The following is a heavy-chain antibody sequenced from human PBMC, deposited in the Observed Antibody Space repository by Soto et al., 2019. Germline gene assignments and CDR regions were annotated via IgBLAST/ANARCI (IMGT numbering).Heavy chain of an antibody. CDR1: GFTFSDYY. CDR2: ISSSSSYT. Sequence: KPGGSLRLSCAASGFTFSDYYMSWIRQAPGKGLEWVSYISSSSSYTNYADSVKGRFTISRDNAKNSLYLQMNSLRAEDTAVYYCARIYYGSGSHVDYWGQGTLVTVSS. J-gene: IGHJ4*02. V-gene: IGHV3-11*06. D-gene: IGHD3-10*01. CDR3: ARIYYGSGSHVDY.